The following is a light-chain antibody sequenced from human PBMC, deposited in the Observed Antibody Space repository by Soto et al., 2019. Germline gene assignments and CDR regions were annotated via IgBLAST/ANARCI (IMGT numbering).Light chain of an antibody. J-gene: IGLJ2*01. V-gene: IGLV3-21*01. CDR2: SDT. Sequence: SYELTQPPSVSGAPGKTASISCGGNDIGSKGVHWYQQKPGQAPVLVIYSDTDLPPVITERFSGSNSANLATLTISRVEAGDEAAYYCQVWDSGSAHVVFGGGTKLTVL. CDR1: DIGSKG. CDR3: QVWDSGSAHVV.